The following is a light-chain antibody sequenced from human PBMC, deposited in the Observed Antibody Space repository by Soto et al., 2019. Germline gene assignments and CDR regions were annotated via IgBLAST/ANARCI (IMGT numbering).Light chain of an antibody. CDR1: QSISSY. CDR2: AAS. V-gene: IGKV1-39*01. CDR3: QQSYSTSIT. J-gene: IGKJ5*01. Sequence: DIQMTQSPSSLSASVGDRVTITCRASQSISSYLNWYQQKPGKAPKLLIYAASSLQSGVPSRFSGSGSGTDFTLTISSLQPEDFATYYCQQSYSTSITFGQGTRPAIK.